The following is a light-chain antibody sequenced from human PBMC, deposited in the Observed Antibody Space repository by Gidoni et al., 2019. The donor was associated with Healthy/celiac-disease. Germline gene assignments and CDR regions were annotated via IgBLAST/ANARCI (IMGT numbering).Light chain of an antibody. CDR3: SSYTSSSTVV. CDR2: EVS. Sequence: VSGSPGQSITISCTGTSSDVGGYNYVSWYQQHPGKAPKLMIYEVSNRPSGVSNRFSGSKSGNTASLTISGFQAEDEADYYCSSYTSSSTVVFGGGTKLTVL. V-gene: IGLV2-14*01. J-gene: IGLJ2*01. CDR1: SSDVGGYNY.